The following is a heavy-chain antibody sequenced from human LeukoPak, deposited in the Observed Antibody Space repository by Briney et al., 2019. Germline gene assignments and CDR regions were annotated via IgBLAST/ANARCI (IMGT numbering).Heavy chain of an antibody. CDR3: ARVLSGFDY. CDR1: GFTFDDYA. CDR2: ISSSSSYI. V-gene: IGHV3-21*01. J-gene: IGHJ4*02. D-gene: IGHD1-26*01. Sequence: GGSLRLSCAASGFTFDDYAMHWVRQAPGKGLEWVSSISSSSSYIYYADSVKGRFTISRDNAKNSLYLQMNSLRAEDTAVYYCARVLSGFDYWGQGTLVTVSS.